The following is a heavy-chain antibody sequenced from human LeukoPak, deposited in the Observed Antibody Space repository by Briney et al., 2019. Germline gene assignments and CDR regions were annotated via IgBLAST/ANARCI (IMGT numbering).Heavy chain of an antibody. CDR3: ARDPLRYYYDSSGYQQTFLLDY. D-gene: IGHD3-22*01. CDR2: ISAYNGNT. J-gene: IGHJ4*02. Sequence: ASVKVSCKASGYTFTSYGISWVRQAPGQGLEWMGWISAYNGNTNYAQKLQGRVTMTTDTSTSTAYMELRSLRSDDTAVYYCARDPLRYYYDSSGYQQTFLLDYWGQGTLVTVSS. V-gene: IGHV1-18*01. CDR1: GYTFTSYG.